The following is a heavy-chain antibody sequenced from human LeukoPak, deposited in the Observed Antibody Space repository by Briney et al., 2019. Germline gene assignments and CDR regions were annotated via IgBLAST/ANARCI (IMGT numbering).Heavy chain of an antibody. Sequence: SETLSLTCTVSGGSISSYYWSWIRQPAGKGLEWIGRIYTSGSTNYNPSLKSRVTMSVDTSKNQFSLKLSSVTAADTAVYYCASDFVVLPAASDSTNYYYYYYMDVWGKGTTVTVSS. D-gene: IGHD2-2*01. CDR3: ASDFVVLPAASDSTNYYYYYYMDV. CDR2: IYTSGST. CDR1: GGSISSYY. J-gene: IGHJ6*03. V-gene: IGHV4-4*07.